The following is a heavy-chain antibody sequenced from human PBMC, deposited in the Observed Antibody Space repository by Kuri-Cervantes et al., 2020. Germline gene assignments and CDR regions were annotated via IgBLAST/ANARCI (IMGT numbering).Heavy chain of an antibody. CDR3: ARDPDYDYVWGSYRYGAFDI. V-gene: IGHV4-4*07. CDR1: GGSISSYS. J-gene: IGHJ3*02. Sequence: SETLSLTCTVSGGSISSYSWRWIRQPAGKGLEWIGRVFTTGSTNYNPSLKSRVTISVDTSKNQFSLKLSSVTAADTAVYYCARDPDYDYVWGSYRYGAFDIWGQGTMVTVSS. CDR2: VFTTGST. D-gene: IGHD3-16*02.